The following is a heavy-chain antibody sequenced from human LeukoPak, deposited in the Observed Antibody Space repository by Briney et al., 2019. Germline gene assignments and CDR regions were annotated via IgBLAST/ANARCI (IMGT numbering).Heavy chain of an antibody. CDR3: ARAGFTFSDYFGSFFDY. J-gene: IGHJ4*02. D-gene: IGHD3-10*01. Sequence: GGSLRLSCAASGFTFSSYAMSWVRQAPGKGLEWVSAISGSGGSTYYADSVKGRFTISRDNSKNTLYLQMNSLRAEDTAVYYCARAGFTFSDYFGSFFDYWGQGTLVTVSS. V-gene: IGHV3-23*01. CDR1: GFTFSSYA. CDR2: ISGSGGST.